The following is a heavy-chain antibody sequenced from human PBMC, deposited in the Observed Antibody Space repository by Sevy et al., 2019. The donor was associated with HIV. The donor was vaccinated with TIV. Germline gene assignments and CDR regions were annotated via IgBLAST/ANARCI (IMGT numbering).Heavy chain of an antibody. V-gene: IGHV2-5*02. CDR2: IYWDDDK. J-gene: IGHJ4*02. CDR3: AHRRLSRNDYSYSDDFFDY. Sequence: SGPTLVNPTQTLTLTCTFSGFSLSTSGLGVGWVRQPPGKALEWVAMIYWDDDKRSSPSLKNRLTITKDTSKNQVVLTLTNMGPMDTATYFCAHRRLSRNDYSYSDDFFDYWGQGTLVTVSS. CDR1: GFSLSTSGLG. D-gene: IGHD4-4*01.